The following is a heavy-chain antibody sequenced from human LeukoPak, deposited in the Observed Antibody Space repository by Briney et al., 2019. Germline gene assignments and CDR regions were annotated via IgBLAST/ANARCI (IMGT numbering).Heavy chain of an antibody. V-gene: IGHV4-61*01. CDR2: IYYSGST. Sequence: SQTLSLTCTVSGGSISSGSYYWSWIRQPPGKGLEWIGYIYYSGSTNYNPSLKSRVTISVDTSKNQFSLKLSSVTAADTAVYYCARPLERGYSYGYIHWGQGTLVTVSS. CDR1: GGSISSGSYY. D-gene: IGHD5-18*01. CDR3: ARPLERGYSYGYIH. J-gene: IGHJ4*02.